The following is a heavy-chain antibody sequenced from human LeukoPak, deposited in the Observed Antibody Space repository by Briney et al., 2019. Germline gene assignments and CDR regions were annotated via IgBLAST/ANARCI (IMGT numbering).Heavy chain of an antibody. CDR2: IYYSGST. CDR1: SGSISSYY. J-gene: IGHJ4*02. D-gene: IGHD6-19*01. Sequence: SETLSLTCTVSSGSISSYYWSWIRQPPGKGLEWIGYIYYSGSTNYNPSLKSRVTISVDTSKNQFSLKLSSVTAADTAVYYCAREGIAVAGTFGYFDYWGQGTLVTVSS. CDR3: AREGIAVAGTFGYFDY. V-gene: IGHV4-59*01.